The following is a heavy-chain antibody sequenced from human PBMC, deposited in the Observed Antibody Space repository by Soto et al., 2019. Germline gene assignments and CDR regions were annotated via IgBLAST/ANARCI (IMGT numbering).Heavy chain of an antibody. J-gene: IGHJ4*02. D-gene: IGHD1-1*01. Sequence: GGSLRLSCAASGFTFSSYSMNWVRQAPGKGLEWVSFISSSSYIYYADSVKGRFTISRDNAENSLYLQMNSLRAEDTAVYYCARDFRYADEELCDYWGQGTLVTVSS. CDR2: ISSSSYI. CDR3: ARDFRYADEELCDY. CDR1: GFTFSSYS. V-gene: IGHV3-21*01.